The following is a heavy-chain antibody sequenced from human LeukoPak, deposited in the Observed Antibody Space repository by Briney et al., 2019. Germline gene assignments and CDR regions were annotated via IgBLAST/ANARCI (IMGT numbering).Heavy chain of an antibody. V-gene: IGHV4-59*01. J-gene: IGHJ4*02. CDR2: IYYSGSA. CDR1: GGSISSYY. Sequence: SETLSLTCTVSGGSISSYYWSWIRQPPGKGLEWIGYIYYSGSANYNPSLKSRVTISVDTSKNQFSLKLSSVTAADTAVYYCARESCSGGSCYSDYWGQGTLVTVSS. D-gene: IGHD2-15*01. CDR3: ARESCSGGSCYSDY.